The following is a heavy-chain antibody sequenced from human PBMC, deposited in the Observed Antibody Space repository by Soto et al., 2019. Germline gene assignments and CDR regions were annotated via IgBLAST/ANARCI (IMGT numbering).Heavy chain of an antibody. CDR1: GYTFINYY. Sequence: QVQLVQSGAEVKKPGASLSISCKASGYTFINYYMNWVRQVPGQGLEWMGAIDPSGDSSTTYAQNFQGRVTITRDTSTSTVYLELTSLRSEDTAVYYCARDLPSTSYGLDVWGQGTTVTVS. J-gene: IGHJ6*02. CDR3: ARDLPSTSYGLDV. CDR2: IDPSGDSST. V-gene: IGHV1-46*03. D-gene: IGHD2-2*01.